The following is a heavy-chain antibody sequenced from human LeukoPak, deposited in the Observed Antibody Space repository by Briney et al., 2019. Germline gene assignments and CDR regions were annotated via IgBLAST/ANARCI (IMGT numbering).Heavy chain of an antibody. CDR2: VSYDGTNK. D-gene: IGHD5-18*01. CDR3: ARDRGIQLNDAFDI. V-gene: IGHV3-30-3*01. J-gene: IGHJ3*02. Sequence: PGGSLRLSCAASGFTFSTYNIHWVRQAPGKGLEWVAIVSYDGTNKYYADSVKGRFTISRDNSKNTLYLQMNSLRAEDTAVYYCARDRGIQLNDAFDIWGQGTMVTVSS. CDR1: GFTFSTYN.